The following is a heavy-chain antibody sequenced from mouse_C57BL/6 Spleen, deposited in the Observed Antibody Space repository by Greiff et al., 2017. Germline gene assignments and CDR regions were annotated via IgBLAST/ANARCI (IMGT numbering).Heavy chain of an antibody. D-gene: IGHD2-2*01. J-gene: IGHJ3*01. Sequence: VQLQQSGPELVKPGASVKIPCKASGYTFTDYNMDWVKQSHGKSLEWIGDINPNNGGTIYNQKFKGKATLTVDKSSSTAYMELRSLTSEDTAVYYCARSSIYYGYDERFAYWGQGTLVTVYA. CDR1: GYTFTDYN. V-gene: IGHV1-18*01. CDR3: ARSSIYYGYDERFAY. CDR2: INPNNGGT.